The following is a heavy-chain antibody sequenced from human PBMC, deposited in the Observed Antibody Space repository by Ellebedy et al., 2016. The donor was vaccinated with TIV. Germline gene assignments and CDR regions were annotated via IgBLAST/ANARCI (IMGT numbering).Heavy chain of an antibody. D-gene: IGHD5-12*01. J-gene: IGHJ4*02. CDR3: ARGGYERPFDC. Sequence: GESLKISCAASGFTFSNYWMKWVRQAPGKGLEWVANIKQDGSEKYYVDSVKGRFTISRDNAKNSLFLQMNSLRVEDTAVYFCARGGYERPFDCWGQGTLVTVSS. CDR1: GFTFSNYW. V-gene: IGHV3-7*03. CDR2: IKQDGSEK.